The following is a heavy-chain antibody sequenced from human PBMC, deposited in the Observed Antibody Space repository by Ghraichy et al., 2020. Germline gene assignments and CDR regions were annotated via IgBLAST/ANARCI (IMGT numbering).Heavy chain of an antibody. Sequence: GGSLRLSCAASGFTVSSNYMSWVRQAPGKGLEWVSVIYSGGSTYYADSVKGRFTISRDNSKNTLYLQMNSLRAEDTAVYYCARGRYGIPFDIWGQGTMVTVSS. CDR2: IYSGGST. D-gene: IGHD4-17*01. CDR1: GFTVSSNY. J-gene: IGHJ3*02. CDR3: ARGRYGIPFDI. V-gene: IGHV3-53*01.